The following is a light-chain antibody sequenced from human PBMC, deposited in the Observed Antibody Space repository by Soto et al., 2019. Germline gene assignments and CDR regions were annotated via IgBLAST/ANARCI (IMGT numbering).Light chain of an antibody. V-gene: IGKV3-15*01. Sequence: EIVMTQSPATLSVSPGERATLSCRASQSVSSNLAWYQQRPGQAPRLLIFGASTRATGIPARFSRSGSGTEFTLTLSSLQSEDFAVYYCQQYNNWQITFGPGTKVDVK. CDR1: QSVSSN. CDR3: QQYNNWQIT. J-gene: IGKJ3*01. CDR2: GAS.